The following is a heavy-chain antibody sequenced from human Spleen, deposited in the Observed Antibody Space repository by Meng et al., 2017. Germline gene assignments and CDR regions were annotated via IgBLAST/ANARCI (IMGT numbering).Heavy chain of an antibody. CDR3: ARGPSIYGDYNWFDS. CDR2: IIPIFATT. Sequence: QVQLVQAGAEVKKPGSSVKVSCKASGGTFSSYAISWVRQAPGQGLEWMGGIIPIFATTNYAQKFQGRVTITADRSTATAYMDLSSLRSEDTAIYYCARGPSIYGDYNWFDSWGQGTLVTVSS. J-gene: IGHJ5*01. V-gene: IGHV1-69*06. CDR1: GGTFSSYA. D-gene: IGHD4-17*01.